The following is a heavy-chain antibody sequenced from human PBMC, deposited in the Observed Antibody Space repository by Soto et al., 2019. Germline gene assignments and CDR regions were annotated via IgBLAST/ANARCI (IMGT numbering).Heavy chain of an antibody. J-gene: IGHJ4*02. V-gene: IGHV4-39*01. CDR3: ARHGGVVPAADFDY. Sequence: QLQLQESGPGLVKPSETLSLTCTVSGGSISSSSYYWGWIRQPPGKGLEWIGSIYYSGSTYYNPSLKSRVTISVDTSKNQFSLKLSSVTAADTAVYYCARHGGVVPAADFDYWGQGTLVTVSS. CDR1: GGSISSSSYY. CDR2: IYYSGST. D-gene: IGHD2-2*01.